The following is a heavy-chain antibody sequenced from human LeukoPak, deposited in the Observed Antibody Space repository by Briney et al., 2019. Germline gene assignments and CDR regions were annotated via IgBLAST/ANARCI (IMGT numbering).Heavy chain of an antibody. Sequence: SETLSLTCTVSAGAISSSYWSWIRLPPGKGLEWIGYIYYSGSTNYNPSLKSRVTISVDTSKNQFSLKLNSVTAADTAVYYCARQGPLTPAVTTRTNPFDYWGQGTLVTVSS. J-gene: IGHJ4*02. D-gene: IGHD4-11*01. CDR2: IYYSGST. V-gene: IGHV4-59*08. CDR1: AGAISSSY. CDR3: ARQGPLTPAVTTRTNPFDY.